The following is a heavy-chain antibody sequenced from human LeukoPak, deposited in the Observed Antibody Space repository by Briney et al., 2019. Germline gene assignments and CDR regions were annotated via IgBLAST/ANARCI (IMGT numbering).Heavy chain of an antibody. Sequence: GGSLRLSCAASGFAFSSYGMSWVRQAPGKGLEWVAEIKQDGSKKYYADSVKGRFTISRDNAKNSLYLQMNSLRAEDTAVYYCAELGITMIGGVWGKGTTVSISS. CDR3: AELGITMIGGV. J-gene: IGHJ6*04. CDR1: GFAFSSYG. D-gene: IGHD3-10*02. CDR2: IKQDGSKK. V-gene: IGHV3-7*01.